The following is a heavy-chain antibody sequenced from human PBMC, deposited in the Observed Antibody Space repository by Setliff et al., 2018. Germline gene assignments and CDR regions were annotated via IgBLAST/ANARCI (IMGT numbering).Heavy chain of an antibody. Sequence: PSETLSLTCAIYGQSFSDYYWSWVRQPPGKGLEWIGEIYHSGSTNYNPSLKSRVTISVDTSKNQFSLKLSSVTAADTAVYYCARQPEGGYYDSSGYYGMAPYYFDYWGQGTLVTVSS. CDR3: ARQPEGGYYDSSGYYGMAPYYFDY. V-gene: IGHV4-34*01. J-gene: IGHJ4*02. CDR1: GQSFSDYY. D-gene: IGHD3-22*01. CDR2: IYHSGST.